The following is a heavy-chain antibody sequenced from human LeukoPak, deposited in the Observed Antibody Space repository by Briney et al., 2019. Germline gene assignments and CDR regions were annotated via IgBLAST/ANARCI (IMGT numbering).Heavy chain of an antibody. J-gene: IGHJ4*02. CDR3: ARDLQSRGYSYGDY. Sequence: PGGSLRLSCAPSGFTFSSYSMNWVRQAPGKGLQWVSSISSSSSYIYYADSVKGRFTISRDNAKNSLYLQMNSLRAEDTAVYYCARDLQSRGYSYGDYWGQGTLVTVSS. V-gene: IGHV3-21*01. CDR1: GFTFSSYS. D-gene: IGHD5-18*01. CDR2: ISSSSSYI.